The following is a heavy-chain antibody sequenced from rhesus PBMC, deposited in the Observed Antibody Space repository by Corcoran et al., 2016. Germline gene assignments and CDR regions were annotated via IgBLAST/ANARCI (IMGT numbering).Heavy chain of an antibody. CDR3: AKARGNNHYHSNPIDY. J-gene: IGHJ4*01. Sequence: EVQLVESGGGLVQPGGSLRLSCAASGFTFSSYGMSWVRQAPGKGLEWVSSISNGVGSTYYADSVKGRFTISRDNSKNTLALQMNSLRAEDTAVYYCAKARGNNHYHSNPIDYWGQGVLVTVSS. D-gene: IGHD3-28*01. V-gene: IGHV3S5*01. CDR2: ISNGVGST. CDR1: GFTFSSYG.